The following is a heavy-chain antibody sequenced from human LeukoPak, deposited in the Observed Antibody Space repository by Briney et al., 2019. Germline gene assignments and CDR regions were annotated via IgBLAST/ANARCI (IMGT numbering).Heavy chain of an antibody. D-gene: IGHD2-15*01. V-gene: IGHV3-11*04. CDR2: ISSSGSTI. CDR3: AREYCSGGSCSAGNY. Sequence: GGSLRLSCAASGFTFSDYYMSWIRQAPGKGLEWVSYISSSGSTIYYADSVKGRFTISRDNAKNSLYLQMNSLRAEDTAVYYCAREYCSGGSCSAGNYWGQGTLVTVSS. J-gene: IGHJ4*02. CDR1: GFTFSDYY.